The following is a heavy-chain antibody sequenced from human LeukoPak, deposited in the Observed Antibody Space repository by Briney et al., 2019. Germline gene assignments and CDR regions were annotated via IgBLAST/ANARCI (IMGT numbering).Heavy chain of an antibody. CDR3: ARIAFLGDSSGCYHFDY. V-gene: IGHV3-7*01. Sequence: PGGSLRLSCAASGFTFSSYWMSWVRQAPGKGLEWVANIKQDGSEKYYVDSVKGRFTISRDNAKNSLYLQMNSLRAEDTAVYYCARIAFLGDSSGCYHFDYWGQGTLVTVSS. CDR2: IKQDGSEK. CDR1: GFTFSSYW. J-gene: IGHJ4*02. D-gene: IGHD3-22*01.